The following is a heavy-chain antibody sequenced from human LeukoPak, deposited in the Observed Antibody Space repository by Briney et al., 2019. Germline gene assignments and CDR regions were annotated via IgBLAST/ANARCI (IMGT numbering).Heavy chain of an antibody. J-gene: IGHJ6*04. Sequence: PGGSLRLSCAASGFTFSSYEMNWVRQAPGKGLEWVSYISSSGSTIYYADSVKGRFTISRDNAKNSLYLQMNSLRAEDTAVYYCARDEAARLWFGELGYYYGMDVWGKGTTVTVSS. CDR3: ARDEAARLWFGELGYYYGMDV. CDR2: ISSSGSTI. CDR1: GFTFSSYE. D-gene: IGHD3-10*01. V-gene: IGHV3-48*03.